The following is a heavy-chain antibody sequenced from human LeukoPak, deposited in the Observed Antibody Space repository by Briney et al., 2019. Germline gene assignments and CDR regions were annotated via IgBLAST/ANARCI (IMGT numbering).Heavy chain of an antibody. V-gene: IGHV4-34*01. D-gene: IGHD6-13*01. CDR2: INHSGST. CDR3: ARGNVAAGNAIDY. CDR1: GGSFSGYY. J-gene: IGHJ4*02. Sequence: PSETLSLTCAVYGGSFSGYYWSWIRQPPGKGLEWIGEINHSGSTNYNPSLKSRVTISVDTSKNQFSLKLSSVTAADTAAYYCARGNVAAGNAIDYWGQGTLVTVSS.